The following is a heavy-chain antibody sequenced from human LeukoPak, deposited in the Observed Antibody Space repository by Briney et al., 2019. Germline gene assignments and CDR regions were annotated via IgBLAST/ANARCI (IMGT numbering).Heavy chain of an antibody. D-gene: IGHD6-25*01. V-gene: IGHV4-39*02. J-gene: IGHJ4*02. Sequence: KASETLSLTGTVSGDSISRSTYYWAWIRQPPGKGLEWIGSVYYGRSPYFNPSLESRATISVDTSKNHFSLKMSSVTAADTAVYYCARSSGTGTFSYWGQGTLVTVSS. CDR3: ARSSGTGTFSY. CDR1: GDSISRSTYY. CDR2: VYYGRSP.